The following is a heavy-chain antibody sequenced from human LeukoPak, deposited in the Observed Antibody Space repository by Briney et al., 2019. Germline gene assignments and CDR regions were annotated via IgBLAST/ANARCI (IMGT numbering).Heavy chain of an antibody. Sequence: GASVKVSCKASGYTFTSYAMHWVRQAPGQRLEWMGWINAGNGNTKYSQKFQGRATITRDTSASTAYMELSSLRSEDTAVYYCARKYCSSTSCSWFDPWGQGTLVTVSS. CDR1: GYTFTSYA. J-gene: IGHJ5*02. CDR3: ARKYCSSTSCSWFDP. CDR2: INAGNGNT. D-gene: IGHD2-2*01. V-gene: IGHV1-3*01.